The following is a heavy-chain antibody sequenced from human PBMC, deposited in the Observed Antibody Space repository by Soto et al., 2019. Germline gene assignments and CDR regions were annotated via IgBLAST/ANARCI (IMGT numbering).Heavy chain of an antibody. CDR2: IYYSGST. D-gene: IGHD3-22*01. J-gene: IGHJ3*02. CDR3: ARHIIVARAFDI. CDR1: GGSISSSSYY. Sequence: SETLSLTCTVSGGSISSSSYYWGGIRQPPGKGLEWIGSIYYSGSTYYNPSLKSRVTISVDTSKNQFSLKLSSVTAADAAVYYCARHIIVARAFDIWGQGTMVTVSS. V-gene: IGHV4-39*01.